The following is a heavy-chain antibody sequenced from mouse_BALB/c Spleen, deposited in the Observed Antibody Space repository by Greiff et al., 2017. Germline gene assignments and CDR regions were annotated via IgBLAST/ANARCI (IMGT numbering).Heavy chain of an antibody. D-gene: IGHD1-1*01. CDR1: GFTFSSYG. J-gene: IGHJ3*01. CDR3: SRERYYYGSSPFAY. Sequence: EVQVVESGGGLVQPGGSLKLSCAASGFTFSSYGMSWVRQTPDKRLELVATINSNGGSTYYPDSVKGRFTISRDNAKNTLYLQMSSLKSEDTAMYYCSRERYYYGSSPFAYWGQGTLVTVSA. CDR2: INSNGGST. V-gene: IGHV5-6-3*01.